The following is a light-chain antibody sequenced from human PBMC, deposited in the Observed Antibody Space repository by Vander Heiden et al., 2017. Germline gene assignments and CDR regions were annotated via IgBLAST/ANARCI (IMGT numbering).Light chain of an antibody. V-gene: IGKV3-20*01. CDR2: GAS. CDR1: ESVSNNY. CDR3: QQYGSSYT. J-gene: IGKJ2*01. Sequence: ENVLTQSPGTLSLSPGERATLSCRARESVSNNYLAWYQQGPGQAPRLLIYGASDRATGIPDRFTGSGSGTDFTLSIRRLEPEDFAVYYCQQYGSSYTFGQGTKLEIK.